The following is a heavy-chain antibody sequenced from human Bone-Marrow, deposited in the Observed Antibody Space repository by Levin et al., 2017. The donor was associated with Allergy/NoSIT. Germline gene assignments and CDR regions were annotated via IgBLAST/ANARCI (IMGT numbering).Heavy chain of an antibody. D-gene: IGHD3-22*01. J-gene: IGHJ3*02. CDR1: GYTFTTYD. V-gene: IGHV1-8*02. CDR3: AITYYYDSSELSDAFDT. CDR2: MNPNNGNT. Sequence: GASVKVSCKASGYTFTTYDINWVRQATGQGLEWMGWMNPNNGNTGYAQKFQGRVTMTRDTSLSTAYMDLSSLRSEDTAVYFCAITYYYDSSELSDAFDTWGQGTMVTVSA.